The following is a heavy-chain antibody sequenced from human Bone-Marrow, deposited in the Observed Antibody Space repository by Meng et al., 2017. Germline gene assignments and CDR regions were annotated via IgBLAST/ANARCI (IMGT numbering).Heavy chain of an antibody. J-gene: IGHJ4*02. CDR2: INPDIGDT. D-gene: IGHD2-21*01. Sequence: ASVKVSCKASGYTFTAYYIHWVRQAPGQGLEWMGHINPDIGDTLYAQKFQGRVSMTGDTSISTAYVELSGLRSDDTAVYYCARDENISLGKLFGDYWGQGTLVTVSS. CDR1: GYTFTAYY. V-gene: IGHV1-2*06. CDR3: ARDENISLGKLFGDY.